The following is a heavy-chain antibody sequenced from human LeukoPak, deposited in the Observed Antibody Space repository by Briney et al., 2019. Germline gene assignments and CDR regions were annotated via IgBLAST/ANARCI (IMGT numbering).Heavy chain of an antibody. D-gene: IGHD6-13*01. Sequence: GGSLRLSCAASGFTFSSSEMNWVRQGPGKGLAWVSYISSSGDTIYYADSVKGRFTISRDNAKKSLYLQMNSLRAEDTAVYYCAKYSSSWYSPFDDWGQGTLVTVSS. V-gene: IGHV3-48*03. J-gene: IGHJ4*02. CDR2: ISSSGDTI. CDR1: GFTFSSSE. CDR3: AKYSSSWYSPFDD.